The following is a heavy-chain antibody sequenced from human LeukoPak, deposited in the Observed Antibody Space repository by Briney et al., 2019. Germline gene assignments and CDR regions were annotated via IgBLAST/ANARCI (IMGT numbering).Heavy chain of an antibody. J-gene: IGHJ6*02. D-gene: IGHD4-17*01. Sequence: SETLSLTCTVSGGSISSYYWSWIRQPAGEGLEWIGRIYTSGSTNYNPSLKSRVTMSVDTSKNQFSLKLSSVTAADTAVYYCARDHAVTTSYYYYYYGMDVWGQGTTVTVSS. V-gene: IGHV4-4*07. CDR1: GGSISSYY. CDR3: ARDHAVTTSYYYYYYGMDV. CDR2: IYTSGST.